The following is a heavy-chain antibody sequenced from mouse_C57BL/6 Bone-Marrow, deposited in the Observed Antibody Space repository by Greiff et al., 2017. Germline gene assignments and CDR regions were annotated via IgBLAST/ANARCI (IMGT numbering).Heavy chain of an antibody. CDR2: IYPGDGDT. CDR3: ARHYGSPWFAY. CDR1: GYAFSSSW. Sequence: VQVVESGPELVKPGASVKISCKASGYAFSSSWMNWVKQRPGKGLEWIGRIYPGDGDTNYNGKVKGKATLTADKSSSNVYMQLSSLTSEDSAVYFCARHYGSPWFAYWGQGTLVTVSA. V-gene: IGHV1-82*01. J-gene: IGHJ3*01. D-gene: IGHD1-1*01.